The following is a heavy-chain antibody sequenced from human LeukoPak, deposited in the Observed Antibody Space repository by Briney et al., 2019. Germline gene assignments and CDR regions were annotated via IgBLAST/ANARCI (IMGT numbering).Heavy chain of an antibody. V-gene: IGHV4-39*07. Sequence: PSETLSLTCTVSGGSISSSSYYWGWIRQPPGKGLEWIGSIYYSGSTYYNPSLKSRVTISVDTSKNQFSLKLSSVTAADTAVYYCAIKTYYDFWSGYSESKFDYWGQGTLVTVSS. J-gene: IGHJ4*02. D-gene: IGHD3-3*01. CDR2: IYYSGST. CDR1: GGSISSSSYY. CDR3: AIKTYYDFWSGYSESKFDY.